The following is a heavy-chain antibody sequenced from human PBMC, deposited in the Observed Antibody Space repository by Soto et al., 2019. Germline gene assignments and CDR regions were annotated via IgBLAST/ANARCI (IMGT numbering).Heavy chain of an antibody. CDR2: ISGSGATT. J-gene: IGHJ5*01. D-gene: IGHD3-9*01. CDR3: AKLRYFEWSSYNWFEY. Sequence: GGSLRLSCAASGFTFSSYAMTWVRQAPGKGLEWVSGISGSGATTSYADSVKGRFTVSRDNSKNTLYLQMNSLRVEDTAVYYCAKLRYFEWSSYNWFEYWGQGTQVTVSS. V-gene: IGHV3-23*01. CDR1: GFTFSSYA.